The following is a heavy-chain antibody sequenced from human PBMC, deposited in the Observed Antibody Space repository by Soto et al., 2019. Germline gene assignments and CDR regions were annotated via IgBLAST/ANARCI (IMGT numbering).Heavy chain of an antibody. V-gene: IGHV3-21*01. J-gene: IGHJ4*02. Sequence: GGSLRLSCAASGFTFSSHSMNWVRQAPGKGLEWVSSISSSGSYIYYADSLKGRFAISRDNAKNSLYLQMNSLRAEDTAVYYCASIPGGPPLRYFDYWGQGTLVTVSS. D-gene: IGHD3-10*01. CDR2: ISSSGSYI. CDR1: GFTFSSHS. CDR3: ASIPGGPPLRYFDY.